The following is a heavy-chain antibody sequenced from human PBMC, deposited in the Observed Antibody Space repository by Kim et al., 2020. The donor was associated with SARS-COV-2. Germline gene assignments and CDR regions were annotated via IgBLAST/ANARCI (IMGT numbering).Heavy chain of an antibody. CDR1: GGSISSSSYY. CDR2: IYYSGST. V-gene: IGHV4-39*01. CDR3: ARHGGYYYYGMDV. J-gene: IGHJ6*02. D-gene: IGHD3-16*01. Sequence: SETLSLTCTVSGGSISSSSYYWGWIRQPPGKGLESIGSIYYSGSTYYNPSLKSRVTISVDTSKNQFSLKLSSVTAADTAVYYCARHGGYYYYGMDVWGQG.